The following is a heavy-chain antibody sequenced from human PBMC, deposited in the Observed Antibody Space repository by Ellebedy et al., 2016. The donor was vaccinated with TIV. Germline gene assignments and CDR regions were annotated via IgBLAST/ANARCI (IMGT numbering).Heavy chain of an antibody. CDR1: GFSFSSYW. J-gene: IGHJ4*02. V-gene: IGHV3-7*03. D-gene: IGHD1/OR15-1a*01. CDR3: ARPYGNTRPEY. CDR2: IKPEGSAK. Sequence: GESLKISCAASGFSFSSYWMNWVRQAPGKGLEWVANIKPEGSAKYYVDSVKGRFTISRDNAKNSVYLQMNSLRVDDTAVYYCARPYGNTRPEYWGQGTQVTVSS.